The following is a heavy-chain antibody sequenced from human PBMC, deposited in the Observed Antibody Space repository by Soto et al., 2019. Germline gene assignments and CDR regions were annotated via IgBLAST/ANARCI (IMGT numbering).Heavy chain of an antibody. CDR2: INHSGST. V-gene: IGHV4-34*01. CDR3: ARGLGLHLGELSLYYFDY. CDR1: GGSFSGYY. D-gene: IGHD3-16*02. Sequence: QVQLQQWGAGLLKPSETLSLTCAVYGGSFSGYYWSWIRQPPGKGLEWIGEINHSGSTNYNPSLKSRVTISVDTSKNQFSLKLSSVTAADTAVYYCARGLGLHLGELSLYYFDYWGQGTLVTVSS. J-gene: IGHJ4*02.